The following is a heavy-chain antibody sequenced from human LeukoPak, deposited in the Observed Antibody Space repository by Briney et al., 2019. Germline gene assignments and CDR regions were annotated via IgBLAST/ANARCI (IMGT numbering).Heavy chain of an antibody. V-gene: IGHV3-7*01. CDR3: ARGDIVVVPAAMEYFQH. CDR1: GFTFSSYW. J-gene: IGHJ1*01. CDR2: IKQDGSEK. D-gene: IGHD2-2*01. Sequence: PGGSLRLSCAASGFTFSSYWMSWVRQAPGKGLEWVANIKQDGSEKYYVDSVKGRFTISRDNAKNSLYLQMNSLRAEDTAVYYCARGDIVVVPAAMEYFQHWGQGTLVTVSS.